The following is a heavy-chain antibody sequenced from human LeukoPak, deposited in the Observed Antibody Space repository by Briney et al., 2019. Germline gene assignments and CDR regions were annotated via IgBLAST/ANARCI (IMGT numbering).Heavy chain of an antibody. J-gene: IGHJ6*02. V-gene: IGHV4-59*01. CDR3: ARSDGYYYAMDV. CDR1: GGSISSYY. D-gene: IGHD5-24*01. Sequence: SETLSLTCTISGGSISSYYWNWIRQPPGKGLERIAYIYSTASTNYNPSLRSRGTISVDTSKNQISLKRRSVPAADTAVYYCARSDGYYYAMDVWGQGTSVTVSS. CDR2: IYSTAST.